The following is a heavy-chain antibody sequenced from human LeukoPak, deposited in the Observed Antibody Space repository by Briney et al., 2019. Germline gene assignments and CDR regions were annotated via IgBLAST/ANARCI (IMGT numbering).Heavy chain of an antibody. Sequence: GGSLRLSCAASGFTVSSNYMSWVRQAPGKGLEWVSVIYSGGSTYYADSMKGRFTISRDNSKNTLYLQMNSLRAEDTAVYYCARDGGPIVGAPPSFDYWGQGTLVTVSS. J-gene: IGHJ4*02. D-gene: IGHD1-26*01. V-gene: IGHV3-66*01. CDR2: IYSGGST. CDR3: ARDGGPIVGAPPSFDY. CDR1: GFTVSSNY.